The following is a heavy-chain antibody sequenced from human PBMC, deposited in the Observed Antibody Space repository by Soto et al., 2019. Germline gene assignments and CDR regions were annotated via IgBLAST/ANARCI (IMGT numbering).Heavy chain of an antibody. V-gene: IGHV3-30*18. D-gene: IGHD5-12*01. Sequence: QVQLVESGGGVVQPGRSLRLSCAASGFTFSSYGMHWVRQAPGKGLEWVAVISYDGSNKYYADSVKGRFTISRDNSKSTLYLQMNSLRAEDTAVYYCAKSSGYDLVHYYYYGMDVWGQGTTVTVSS. J-gene: IGHJ6*02. CDR2: ISYDGSNK. CDR3: AKSSGYDLVHYYYYGMDV. CDR1: GFTFSSYG.